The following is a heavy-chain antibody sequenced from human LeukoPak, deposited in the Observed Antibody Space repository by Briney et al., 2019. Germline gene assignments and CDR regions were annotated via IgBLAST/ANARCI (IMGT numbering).Heavy chain of an antibody. CDR2: IKSKADGETT. Sequence: GGSLRLSCAASGFTFSAAWMTWVRQAPGKGLEWVGRIKSKADGETTDNAAPVKGRFTISRDDSRNTLYLQMNSLKIEDTAVYYCITDTPGTYFPFDYWGQGTLVTVSS. J-gene: IGHJ4*02. CDR1: GFTFSAAW. D-gene: IGHD3-10*01. V-gene: IGHV3-15*01. CDR3: ITDTPGTYFPFDY.